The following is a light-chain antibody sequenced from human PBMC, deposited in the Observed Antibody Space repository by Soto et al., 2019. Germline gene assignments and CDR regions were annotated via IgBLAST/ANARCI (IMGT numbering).Light chain of an antibody. J-gene: IGLJ3*02. CDR1: SNDVGGYNS. V-gene: IGLV2-14*03. CDR3: CSYTRSTTWV. Sequence: QSVLTQPASVSASPGQSITISCSGTSNDVGGYNSVSWYQQHPGKAPKLIIYDVSNRPSGISLRFSGSKSGNTASLTVSGLQPDDEALYYCCSYTRSTTWVFGGGTKLTVL. CDR2: DVS.